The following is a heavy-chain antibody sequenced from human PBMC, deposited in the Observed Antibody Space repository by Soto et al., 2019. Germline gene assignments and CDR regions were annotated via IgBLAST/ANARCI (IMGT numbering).Heavy chain of an antibody. Sequence: GSLRLSCTASGFTFSSFTMNWVRQAPGKGLEWVSSISSGSSYIYYADSVKGRFTISRDNAKNSLYLQMNTLRAEDTAVYYCARGPTSGTYVYWGQGTLVTVYS. CDR1: GFTFSSFT. D-gene: IGHD1-26*01. J-gene: IGHJ4*02. CDR3: ARGPTSGTYVY. V-gene: IGHV3-21*06. CDR2: ISSGSSYI.